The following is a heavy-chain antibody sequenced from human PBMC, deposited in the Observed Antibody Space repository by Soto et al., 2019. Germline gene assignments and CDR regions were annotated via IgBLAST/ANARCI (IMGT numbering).Heavy chain of an antibody. V-gene: IGHV1-18*01. D-gene: IGHD4-17*01. J-gene: IGHJ4*02. CDR3: ARWDDYGASDQYHFDQ. CDR1: GYTFTASW. CDR2: TSIYNGHT. Sequence: ASVNLSCKSSGYTFTASWISWGRQAPGQGLEWMGWTSIYNGHTEYSPKFLGRVVMTTDTSADTAYLELKSLRPDDAALYYCARWDDYGASDQYHFDQWGQGTLVTVSS.